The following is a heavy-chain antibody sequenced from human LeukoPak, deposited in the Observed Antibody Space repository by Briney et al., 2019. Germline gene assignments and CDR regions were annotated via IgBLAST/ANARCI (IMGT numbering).Heavy chain of an antibody. V-gene: IGHV3-23*01. Sequence: GGSLRLSCAASGFTFSNYAMTWVRQAPGKGLEWVSAISGSGGSTYYADSVKGRFTISRDFSRNTVFLQMNSLRAEDTAVYYCAKDRGYGDDTRVDDAFDIWGQGTLVTVSS. CDR2: ISGSGGST. CDR1: GFTFSNYA. CDR3: AKDRGYGDDTRVDDAFDI. D-gene: IGHD4-17*01. J-gene: IGHJ3*02.